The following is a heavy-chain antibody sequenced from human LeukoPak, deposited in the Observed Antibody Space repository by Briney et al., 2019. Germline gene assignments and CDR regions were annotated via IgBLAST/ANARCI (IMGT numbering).Heavy chain of an antibody. CDR2: VNPNSGNT. CDR1: GYTFTSYD. Sequence: ASVKVSCKASGYTFTSYDINWVRQATGQGLEWMGWVNPNSGNTGYAQKFQGRVTMTRSTSISTAYMELSSLRSEDTAVYYCAREDKYYDFWSGSYWRNGMDVWGQGTTVTVSS. CDR3: AREDKYYDFWSGSYWRNGMDV. J-gene: IGHJ6*02. V-gene: IGHV1-8*01. D-gene: IGHD3-3*01.